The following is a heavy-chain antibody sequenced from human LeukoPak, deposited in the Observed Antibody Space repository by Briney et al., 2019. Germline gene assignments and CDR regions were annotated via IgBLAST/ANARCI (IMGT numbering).Heavy chain of an antibody. J-gene: IGHJ4*02. Sequence: GGSLRLSCAASGFTFSSYGMHWVRPAPGKGLEWVAVISYDGSNKYYADSVKGRFTISRDNSKNTLYLQMNSLRAEDTAVYYCAKDRGYSYGGVDYWGQGTLVTVSS. CDR2: ISYDGSNK. V-gene: IGHV3-30*18. CDR1: GFTFSSYG. D-gene: IGHD5-18*01. CDR3: AKDRGYSYGGVDY.